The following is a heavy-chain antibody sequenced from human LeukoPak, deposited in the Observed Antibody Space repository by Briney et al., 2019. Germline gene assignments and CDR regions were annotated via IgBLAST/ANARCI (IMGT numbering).Heavy chain of an antibody. CDR3: ARERSSSGGHSWFDP. D-gene: IGHD4-23*01. V-gene: IGHV4-39*07. CDR2: IYYTGVT. J-gene: IGHJ5*02. Sequence: SETLSLTCTVSGGYIITSGHYWGWIRQPPGKGLELIGSIYYTGVTSTNPFFRSRMSISVDTSKNQFSLNLTSVTAADAAVYYCARERSSSGGHSWFDPWGQGTLVTVSS. CDR1: GGYIITSGHY.